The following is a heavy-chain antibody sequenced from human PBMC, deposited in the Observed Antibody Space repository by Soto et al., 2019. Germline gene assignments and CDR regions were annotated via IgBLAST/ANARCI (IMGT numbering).Heavy chain of an antibody. CDR3: ARERSYYGSGRFAY. V-gene: IGHV4-34*01. D-gene: IGHD3-10*01. Sequence: QVQLQQWGAGLLKPSETLSLTCAVYGGSFSGYYWSWIRQPPGKGLEWIGEINHSGCTNYNPSLKSRVTISVDTSKNQFSLKLSSVTAADTAVYYCARERSYYGSGRFAYWGQGTLVTVSS. CDR1: GGSFSGYY. CDR2: INHSGCT. J-gene: IGHJ4*02.